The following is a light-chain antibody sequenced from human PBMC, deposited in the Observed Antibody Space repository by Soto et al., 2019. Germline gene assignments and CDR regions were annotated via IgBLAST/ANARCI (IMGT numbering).Light chain of an antibody. V-gene: IGKV2-28*01. J-gene: IGKJ4*01. CDR3: MQALQTPLT. Sequence: DIVMTQSPLSLPVTPGEPASISCRSSQSLLHSDGYNYLDWFVQRPGQSPQLLIYLGSSRASGVPDRFSGSGSGTDFTVKISRVEAEDVGVYYCMQALQTPLTFGGGTKVDIK. CDR2: LGS. CDR1: QSLLHSDGYNY.